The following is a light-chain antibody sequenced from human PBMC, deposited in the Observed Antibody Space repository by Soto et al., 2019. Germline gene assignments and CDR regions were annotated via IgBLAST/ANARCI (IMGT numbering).Light chain of an antibody. CDR2: DTT. Sequence: DIQMTQSPPSLAASVGDRVTISCQASQDLTNFLNWYQQKLGEAPKLLIYDTTTLEEGVPSRFSGGGSGTDFTFTINGLQPEDAAIYSCQQYVNLPYTFGQGTKLEIK. CDR1: QDLTNF. V-gene: IGKV1-33*01. J-gene: IGKJ2*01. CDR3: QQYVNLPYT.